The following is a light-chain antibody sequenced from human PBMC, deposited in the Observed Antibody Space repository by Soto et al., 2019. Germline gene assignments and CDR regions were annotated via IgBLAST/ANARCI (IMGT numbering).Light chain of an antibody. CDR3: QQSFSVTIT. CDR2: SAS. Sequence: DIQMTQSPSSLSASVGDRVTITCRASQSIAGYLSWYQQRPGKTPKFLIYSASSLQRGVPSRFSGSGSGTDFSLTINGLQPEDFATDFCQQSFSVTITFGQGTRLEIK. V-gene: IGKV1-39*01. J-gene: IGKJ5*01. CDR1: QSIAGY.